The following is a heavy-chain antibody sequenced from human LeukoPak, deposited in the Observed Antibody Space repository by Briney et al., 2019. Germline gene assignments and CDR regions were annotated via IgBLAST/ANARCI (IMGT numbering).Heavy chain of an antibody. D-gene: IGHD1-26*01. V-gene: IGHV3-30-3*02. J-gene: IGHJ6*02. CDR2: ISYDGSNK. CDR1: GFTFSSYA. CDR3: AEVSGSSHYYYYGMDV. Sequence: GRSLRLSCAASGFTFSSYAMHWVRQAPGKGLERVAVISYDGSNKYYADSVKGRFTISRDNSKNTLYLQMNSLRAEDTAVYYCAEVSGSSHYYYYGMDVWGQGTTVTVSS.